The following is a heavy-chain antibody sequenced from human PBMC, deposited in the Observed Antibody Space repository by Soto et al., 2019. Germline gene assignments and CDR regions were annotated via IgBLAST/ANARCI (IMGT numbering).Heavy chain of an antibody. CDR1: GDSISSSTYY. J-gene: IGHJ5*02. Sequence: SETLSLTCVVSGDSISSSTYYWGWIRQPPGKGLEWIGSIYYSGSTYYNPSLNSRVAISVDTSKNQFSLKQRSVTAADSAVYYCARGRRGYDRSGYLWPGFEPWGLGTLVTVSS. V-gene: IGHV4-39*07. D-gene: IGHD3-22*01. CDR2: IYYSGST. CDR3: ARGRRGYDRSGYLWPGFEP.